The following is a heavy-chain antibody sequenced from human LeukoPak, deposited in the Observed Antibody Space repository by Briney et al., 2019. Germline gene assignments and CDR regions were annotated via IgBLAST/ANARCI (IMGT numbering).Heavy chain of an antibody. Sequence: TLSLTCTVSGGSIIGNSTDYWGWVRLTPGKGLEWLALIYWDDDKRYSPSLKSRLTITKDTSKNQVVLTMTNMDPVDTATYYCAHSGVVVVAASGYYFDYWGQGTLVTVSS. D-gene: IGHD2-15*01. CDR2: IYWDDDK. V-gene: IGHV2-5*02. CDR1: GGSIIGNSTDY. J-gene: IGHJ4*02. CDR3: AHSGVVVVAASGYYFDY.